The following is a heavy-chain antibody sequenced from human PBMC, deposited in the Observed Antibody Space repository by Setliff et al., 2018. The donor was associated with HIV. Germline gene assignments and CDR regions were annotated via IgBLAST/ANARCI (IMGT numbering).Heavy chain of an antibody. V-gene: IGHV4-59*11. Sequence: PSETLSLTCSVSGATIHYHYWSWIRQSPGKGLEWIGYVDYSGDAEYNPSLQSRATISRDPSKNQVSLKLNSATAADTAVYYCTRGPGGTVPKPVEAFDVWGQGALVTVS. CDR3: TRGPGGTVPKPVEAFDV. CDR1: GATIHYHY. D-gene: IGHD1-1*01. CDR2: VDYSGDA. J-gene: IGHJ3*01.